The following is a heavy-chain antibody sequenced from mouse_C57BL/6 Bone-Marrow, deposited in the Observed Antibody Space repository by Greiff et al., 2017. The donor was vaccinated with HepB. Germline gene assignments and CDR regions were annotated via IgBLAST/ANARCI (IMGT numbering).Heavy chain of an antibody. V-gene: IGHV1-39*01. Sequence: EVQGVESGPELVKPGASVKISCKASGYSFTDYNMNWVKQSNGKSLEWIGVINPNYGTTSYNQKFKGKATLTVDQSSSTAYMQLNSLTSEDSAVYYCARRGLYDGYYAWFAYWGQGTLVTVSA. CDR2: INPNYGTT. J-gene: IGHJ3*01. CDR3: ARRGLYDGYYAWFAY. CDR1: GYSFTDYN. D-gene: IGHD2-3*01.